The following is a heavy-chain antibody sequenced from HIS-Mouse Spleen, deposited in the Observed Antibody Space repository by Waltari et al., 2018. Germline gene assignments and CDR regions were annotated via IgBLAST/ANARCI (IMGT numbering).Heavy chain of an antibody. CDR2: NYYSGST. J-gene: IGHJ2*01. V-gene: IGHV4-39*07. CDR3: AREIPYSSSWYDWYFDL. Sequence: QLQLQESGPGLVKPSETLSLTCTVSGGSISSSSYYWGWIRQPPGKGLEWIGSNYYSGSTYDTPSLKRRVTISVDTSKNQFSLKLSAVTAADTAVYYCAREIPYSSSWYDWYFDLWGRGTLVTVSS. D-gene: IGHD6-13*01. CDR1: GGSISSSSYY.